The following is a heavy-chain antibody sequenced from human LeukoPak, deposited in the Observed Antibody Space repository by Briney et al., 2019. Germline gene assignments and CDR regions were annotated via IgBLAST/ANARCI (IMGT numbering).Heavy chain of an antibody. Sequence: GESLRLSCAASGFTFSSYTMSWVRQAPGKGLEWVSAITGSGDNTYYADSVKGRLTISRDNSKNTLYLQMNSLRAEDTAVYYCAKVSDWGRPSYIDYWGQGTLVTVSS. CDR3: AKVSDWGRPSYIDY. CDR1: GFTFSSYT. CDR2: ITGSGDNT. D-gene: IGHD7-27*01. J-gene: IGHJ4*02. V-gene: IGHV3-23*01.